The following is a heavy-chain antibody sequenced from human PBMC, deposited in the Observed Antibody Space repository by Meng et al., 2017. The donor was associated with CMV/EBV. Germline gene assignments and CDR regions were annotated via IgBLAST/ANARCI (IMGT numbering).Heavy chain of an antibody. CDR2: IIPIFGTA. CDR1: GGTFSSYA. Sequence: SVKVSCKASGGTFSSYAISWVRQAPGQGLEWMGGIIPIFGTANYAQKFQGRVTITTDESTSTAYMELSSLRSEDTAVYYCARGGASIAVAQRDLGDWGQGTLVTVSS. CDR3: ARGGASIAVAQRDLGD. V-gene: IGHV1-69*05. D-gene: IGHD6-19*01. J-gene: IGHJ4*02.